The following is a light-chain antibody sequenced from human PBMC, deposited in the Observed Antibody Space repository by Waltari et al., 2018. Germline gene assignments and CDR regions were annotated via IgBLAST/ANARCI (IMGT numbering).Light chain of an antibody. CDR3: QQNYRTPT. J-gene: IGKJ4*01. CDR2: AAS. V-gene: IGKV1-39*01. Sequence: DVHVTRSPSSLPASVGEGVTITCRTSQDIDRYLIWYQQKPGNVPKLLIYAASYLQSGVPSRFSGSGSGTDFSLTISSLQPEDFAVYYCQQNYRTPTFGGGTKVEVK. CDR1: QDIDRY.